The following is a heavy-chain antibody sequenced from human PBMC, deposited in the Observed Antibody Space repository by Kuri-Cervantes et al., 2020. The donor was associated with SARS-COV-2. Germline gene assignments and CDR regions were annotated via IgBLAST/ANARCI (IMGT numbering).Heavy chain of an antibody. V-gene: IGHV3-33*06. CDR1: GFTFSSYG. D-gene: IGHD2-2*02. J-gene: IGHJ6*02. Sequence: GESLKISCAASGFTFSSYGMHWVRQAPGKGLEWVAVIWYDGSNKYYADSVKGRFTISRNNSKNTLYLQMNSLRAEDTAVYYCANAGQYHLLYDTKEAYDDGMDVWGQGTTVTVSS. CDR2: IWYDGSNK. CDR3: ANAGQYHLLYDTKEAYDDGMDV.